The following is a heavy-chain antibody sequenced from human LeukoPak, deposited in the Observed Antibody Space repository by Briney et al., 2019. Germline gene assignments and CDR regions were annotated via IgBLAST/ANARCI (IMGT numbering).Heavy chain of an antibody. CDR3: ARVPLYIGIDRAFDI. J-gene: IGHJ3*02. Sequence: SQTLSLTCTVSGDSISSGSYYWSWIRQPAGKGLEWIGRIYSSGSTNYNSFLKSRVTISADTSKNQLSLSLTSVTAADTAVYYCARVPLYIGIDRAFDIWGQGTTVTVSS. CDR1: GDSISSGSYY. D-gene: IGHD1-26*01. V-gene: IGHV4-61*02. CDR2: IYSSGST.